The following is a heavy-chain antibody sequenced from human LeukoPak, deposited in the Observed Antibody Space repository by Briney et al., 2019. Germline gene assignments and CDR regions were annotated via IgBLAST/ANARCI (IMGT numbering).Heavy chain of an antibody. D-gene: IGHD6-19*01. CDR2: INSDGSST. Sequence: SGGSLRLSCAASGFTFSSYWMHWVRHAPGKGLVWVSRINSDGSSTSYADSVKGRFTISRDNAKNTLYLQMNSLRAEDTAVYYCARDRKTAVAGPTHFDYWGQGTLVTVSS. J-gene: IGHJ4*02. CDR1: GFTFSSYW. V-gene: IGHV3-74*01. CDR3: ARDRKTAVAGPTHFDY.